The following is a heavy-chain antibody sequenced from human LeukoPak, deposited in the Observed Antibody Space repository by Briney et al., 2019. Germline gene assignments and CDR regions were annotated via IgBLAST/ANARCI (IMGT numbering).Heavy chain of an antibody. CDR2: IYYSGST. Sequence: SETLSLTCTVSGGSISSSSYYWGWIRQPPGKGLEWIGYIYYSGSTNYNPSLKSRVTISVDTSKNQFSLKLSSVTAADTAVYYCARHSPHTMVRGVIPYDYWGQGTLVTVSS. CDR3: ARHSPHTMVRGVIPYDY. V-gene: IGHV4-61*05. CDR1: GGSISSSSYY. D-gene: IGHD3-10*01. J-gene: IGHJ4*02.